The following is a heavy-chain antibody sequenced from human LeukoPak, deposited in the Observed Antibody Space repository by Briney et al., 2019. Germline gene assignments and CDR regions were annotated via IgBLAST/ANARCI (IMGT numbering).Heavy chain of an antibody. CDR3: ARGSGGAFDI. Sequence: GGSLRLSCAASGFTFSSYDMHWVRQATGKGLEWVSAIGTAGDTYYPGSVKGRFTISRENAKNSLYLQMNSLRAGDTAVYYCARGSGGAFDIWAKGQWSPSLQ. D-gene: IGHD2-15*01. CDR1: GFTFSSYD. CDR2: IGTAGDT. J-gene: IGHJ3*02. V-gene: IGHV3-13*01.